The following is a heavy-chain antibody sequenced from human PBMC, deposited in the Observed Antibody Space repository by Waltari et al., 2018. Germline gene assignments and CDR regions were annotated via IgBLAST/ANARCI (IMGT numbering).Heavy chain of an antibody. CDR3: ASPGPVSDTAILGGY. J-gene: IGHJ4*02. D-gene: IGHD3-16*01. CDR2: IYYSGGS. V-gene: IGHV4-39*07. Sequence: QLQLQESGPGLVKSSETLSLTCTVSGGSISSSRYYWGWFRQPPGKGLEWIGSIYYSGGSNYNPSRKSRVTMSVDTSKNQFSLNLNSVTAADTAVYYCASPGPVSDTAILGGYWGQGTLVTVSS. CDR1: GGSISSSRYY.